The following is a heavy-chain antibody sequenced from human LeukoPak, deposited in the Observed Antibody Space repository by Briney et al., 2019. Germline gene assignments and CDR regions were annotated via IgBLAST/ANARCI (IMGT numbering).Heavy chain of an antibody. D-gene: IGHD1-7*01. CDR1: GYTFTSYA. V-gene: IGHV1-3*01. Sequence: GASVKVSCKASGYTFTSYAMHWVRQAPGQRLEWMGWINAGNGNTKYSQKFQGRVTMTRDTSISTAYMELSRLRSDDTAVYYCARGNWNYVGAKDWFDPWGQGTLVTVSS. CDR2: INAGNGNT. J-gene: IGHJ5*02. CDR3: ARGNWNYVGAKDWFDP.